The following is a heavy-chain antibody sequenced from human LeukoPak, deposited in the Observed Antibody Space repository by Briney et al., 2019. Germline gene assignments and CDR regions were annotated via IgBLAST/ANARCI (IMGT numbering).Heavy chain of an antibody. CDR2: IYYSGST. Sequence: SETLSLTCTVSGGSISSYYWSWIRQPPGKGLEWIGYIYYSGSTNYNPSLKSRVTISVDTSKNQFSLKLSSVTAADTAVYYCARDLSDYGDPPDAFDIWGQGTMVTVSS. J-gene: IGHJ3*02. CDR3: ARDLSDYGDPPDAFDI. V-gene: IGHV4-59*01. D-gene: IGHD4-17*01. CDR1: GGSISSYY.